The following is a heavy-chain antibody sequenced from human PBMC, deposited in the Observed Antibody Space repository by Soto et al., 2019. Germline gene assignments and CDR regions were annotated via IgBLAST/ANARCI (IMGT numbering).Heavy chain of an antibody. CDR2: INPNSVCT. CDR1: GSTFTGYY. D-gene: IGHD6-19*01. Sequence: ASLKVSCKTSGSTFTGYYMHCVRHSPGQGLEWMGWINPNSVCTNYAQKFQGWVTMTRDTSISTAYMELSRLRSYDTAVYYCARDLGQWLVSPGYGMEVWGQGTTVTVSS. CDR3: ARDLGQWLVSPGYGMEV. V-gene: IGHV1-2*04. J-gene: IGHJ6*02.